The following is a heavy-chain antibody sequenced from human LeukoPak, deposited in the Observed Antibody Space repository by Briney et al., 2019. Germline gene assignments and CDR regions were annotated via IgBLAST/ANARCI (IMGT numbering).Heavy chain of an antibody. J-gene: IGHJ3*02. V-gene: IGHV1-2*02. CDR2: INPNSGGT. CDR1: GYTFTGYY. CDR3: ARAHDSSGYYSFDAFDI. D-gene: IGHD3-22*01. Sequence: GASVKVSCKASGYTFTGYYMHWVRQAPGQGPEWMGWINPNSGGTNYAQKFQGRVTMTRDTSISTAYMELSRLRSDDTAVYYCARAHDSSGYYSFDAFDIWGQGTMVTVSS.